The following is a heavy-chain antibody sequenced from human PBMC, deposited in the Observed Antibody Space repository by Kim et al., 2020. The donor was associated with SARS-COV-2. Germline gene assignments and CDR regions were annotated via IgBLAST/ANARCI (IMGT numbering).Heavy chain of an antibody. Sequence: GGSLRLSCAASGFTFSSYSMNWVRQAPGKGLEWVSSISSSSSYIYYADSVKGRFTISRDNAKNSLYLQMNSLRAEDTAVYYCARARIVVANWFDPWGQGTLVTVSS. V-gene: IGHV3-21*01. CDR3: ARARIVVANWFDP. CDR2: ISSSSSYI. CDR1: GFTFSSYS. D-gene: IGHD2-15*01. J-gene: IGHJ5*02.